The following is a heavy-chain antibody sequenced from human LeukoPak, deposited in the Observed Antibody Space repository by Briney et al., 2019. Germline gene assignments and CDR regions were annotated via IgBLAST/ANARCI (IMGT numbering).Heavy chain of an antibody. Sequence: SETLSLTCTVSGGSISSYYWSWIRQPPGKGLEWIGYIYHSGSTYYNPSLKSRVTISVDRSKNQFSLKLSSVTAADTAVYYCARDLGSSGYYGFDYWGQGTLVTVSS. D-gene: IGHD3-22*01. J-gene: IGHJ4*02. CDR1: GGSISSYY. CDR3: ARDLGSSGYYGFDY. CDR2: IYHSGST. V-gene: IGHV4-59*12.